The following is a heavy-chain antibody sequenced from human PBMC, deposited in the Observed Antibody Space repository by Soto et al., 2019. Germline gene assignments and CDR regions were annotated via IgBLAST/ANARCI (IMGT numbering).Heavy chain of an antibody. Sequence: KPSETLSLTCTVSGGSISSYYWSWIRQSAGKGLEWIGRIYSHGTTNYNPSLKSRVTVSVDTSKNQVSLKLPSVTAADPAVYYCAREEDYYGSGSYYHKYNWFDPWGQGTLFTVSS. V-gene: IGHV4-4*07. D-gene: IGHD3-10*01. J-gene: IGHJ5*02. CDR2: IYSHGTT. CDR1: GGSISSYY. CDR3: AREEDYYGSGSYYHKYNWFDP.